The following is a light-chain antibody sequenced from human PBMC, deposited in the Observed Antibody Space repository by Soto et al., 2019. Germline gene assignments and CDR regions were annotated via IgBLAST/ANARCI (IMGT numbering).Light chain of an antibody. CDR1: SSDIGGYNF. J-gene: IGLJ3*02. CDR3: SSYAGTNNLGV. Sequence: QSALTQPPSASGSPGQSVTISCTGTSSDIGGYNFVSWYQQHPGKAPKLIIYEVNKRPSGLPDRFSGSKSGNTASLTVSGLQADDEGDYYCSSYAGTNNLGVFGGGTKLTVL. CDR2: EVN. V-gene: IGLV2-8*01.